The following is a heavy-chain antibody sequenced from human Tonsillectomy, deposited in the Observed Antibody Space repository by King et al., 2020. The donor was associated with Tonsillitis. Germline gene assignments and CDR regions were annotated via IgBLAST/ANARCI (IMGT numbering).Heavy chain of an antibody. CDR3: ARGGSDWYDGWYS. CDR1: GFNFSTYG. J-gene: IGHJ4*02. V-gene: IGHV3-30*03. Sequence: VQLVESGGGVVQPGRSLRLSCTTSGFNFSTYGMNWVRQAPGKGPEWVSAISFDGNTRHYADSVKGRFTISKDEPRKKVYLQMNFVRPEDTAVYYCARGGSDWYDGWYSWGQGTLVSVSS. CDR2: ISFDGNTR. D-gene: IGHD6-13*01.